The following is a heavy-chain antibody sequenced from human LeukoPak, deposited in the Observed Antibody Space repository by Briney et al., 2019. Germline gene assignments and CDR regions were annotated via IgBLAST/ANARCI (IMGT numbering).Heavy chain of an antibody. Sequence: GGSLRLSCEGSGYSFSSYWMHWVRQAPGKGLVWVSRINSDGSSTNYADSVKGRFTISRDNAKNTLYLQMNSLRAEDTAVYYCAREVTRVVDYWGQGTLVTVSS. D-gene: IGHD4-23*01. V-gene: IGHV3-74*01. CDR2: INSDGSST. J-gene: IGHJ4*02. CDR3: AREVTRVVDY. CDR1: GYSFSSYW.